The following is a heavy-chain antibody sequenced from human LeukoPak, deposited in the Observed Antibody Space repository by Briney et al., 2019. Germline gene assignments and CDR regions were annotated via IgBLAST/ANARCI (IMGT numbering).Heavy chain of an antibody. D-gene: IGHD2-2*01. Sequence: SETLSLTCAVSGYSISSGYYWGWIRQPPGKGLEWIGSIYHSGSTYYNPSLKSRVTISVDTSKNQFSLKLSSVTAADTAVYHCARHAYCSSTSCLPLDYWGQGTLVTVSS. CDR2: IYHSGST. CDR1: GYSISSGYY. V-gene: IGHV4-38-2*01. CDR3: ARHAYCSSTSCLPLDY. J-gene: IGHJ4*02.